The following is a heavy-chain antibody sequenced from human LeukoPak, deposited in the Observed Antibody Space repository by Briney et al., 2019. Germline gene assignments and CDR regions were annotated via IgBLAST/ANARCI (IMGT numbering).Heavy chain of an antibody. J-gene: IGHJ6*03. V-gene: IGHV4-34*01. D-gene: IGHD3-3*01. Sequence: PSETLSLTCAVYGGSFSGYYWSWIRQPPGKGLEWIGEINHSGSTNYNPSLKSRVTISVDTSKNQFSLKLSSVTTADTAVYYCARGKPITIFGVVKNCYMDVWGKGTTVTVSS. CDR2: INHSGST. CDR3: ARGKPITIFGVVKNCYMDV. CDR1: GGSFSGYY.